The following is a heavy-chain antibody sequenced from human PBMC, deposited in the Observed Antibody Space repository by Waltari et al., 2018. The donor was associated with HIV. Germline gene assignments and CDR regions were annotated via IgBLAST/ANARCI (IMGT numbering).Heavy chain of an antibody. V-gene: IGHV1-18*01. CDR3: ARDRIVTLSFNWFDP. CDR2: INPYSGNT. D-gene: IGHD3-16*02. Sequence: QVQLVQSGAEVKKPGASVKVSCKASGYIFTSYGITWVRQAPGQGLEWMGWINPYSGNTKYAQNLQDRVTMTADTSTTTAYMELRRLKSDDTAVYYCARDRIVTLSFNWFDPWGQGTLITVSS. J-gene: IGHJ5*02. CDR1: GYIFTSYG.